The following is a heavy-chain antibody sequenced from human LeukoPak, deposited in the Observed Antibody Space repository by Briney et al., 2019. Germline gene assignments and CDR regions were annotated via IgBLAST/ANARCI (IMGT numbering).Heavy chain of an antibody. D-gene: IGHD6-19*01. CDR2: ISYDGSNK. Sequence: GGSLRLSCAASGFAFSGSALHWVRQAPGRGLEWVALISYDGSNKYYADSVKGRFTISRDNSKNMVFLQMNSLRPEDTAVYYCARTREQWQVLDYWGQGTLVTVSS. V-gene: IGHV3-30-3*01. CDR3: ARTREQWQVLDY. CDR1: GFAFSGSA. J-gene: IGHJ4*02.